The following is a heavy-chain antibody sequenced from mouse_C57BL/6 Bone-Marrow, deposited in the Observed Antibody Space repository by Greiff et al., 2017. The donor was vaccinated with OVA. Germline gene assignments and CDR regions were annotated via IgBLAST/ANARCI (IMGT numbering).Heavy chain of an antibody. CDR2: ISSGGSYT. V-gene: IGHV5-6*01. Sequence: EVQLQESGGDLVKPGGSLKLSCAASGFTFSSYGMSWVRQTPDKRLEWVATISSGGSYTYYPDSVKGRFTISRDNAKNTLYLQMSSLKSEDTAMYYCARRGFPWFAYWGQGTLVTVSA. CDR3: ARRGFPWFAY. J-gene: IGHJ3*01. CDR1: GFTFSSYG.